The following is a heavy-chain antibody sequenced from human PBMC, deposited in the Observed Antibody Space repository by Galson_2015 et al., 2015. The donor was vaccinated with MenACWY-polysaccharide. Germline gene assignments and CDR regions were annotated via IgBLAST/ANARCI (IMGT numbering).Heavy chain of an antibody. CDR2: ISSSSGHI. V-gene: IGHV3-21*01. Sequence: SLRLSCAASGFTFSSSSMTWVRQAPGKGLEWVSSISSSSGHIDYADSLKGRFTISRDNGKNSLSLQMSTLRVEDTAVCLCARAAGLENHDAFDIWGLGTMVTVSS. J-gene: IGHJ3*02. D-gene: IGHD5-24*01. CDR1: GFTFSSSS. CDR3: ARAAGLENHDAFDI.